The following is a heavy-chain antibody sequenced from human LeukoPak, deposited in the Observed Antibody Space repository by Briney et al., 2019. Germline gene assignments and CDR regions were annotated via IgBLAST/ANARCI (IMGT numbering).Heavy chain of an antibody. CDR2: INPNSGGT. D-gene: IGHD3-22*01. Sequence: EASVKVSCKASGYTFTGYYMHWVRQAPGQGLEWMGWINPNSGGTNYAQKFQGRVTMTRDTSISTAYMELSRLRSDDTAVYYCARDRYYYDSSADWDYWGQGTLVTVSS. CDR3: ARDRYYYDSSADWDY. J-gene: IGHJ4*02. V-gene: IGHV1-2*02. CDR1: GYTFTGYY.